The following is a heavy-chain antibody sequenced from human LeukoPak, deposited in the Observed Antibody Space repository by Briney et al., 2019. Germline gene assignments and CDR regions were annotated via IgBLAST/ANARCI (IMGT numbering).Heavy chain of an antibody. D-gene: IGHD1-26*01. CDR3: ARESRVGATFVAFDI. CDR1: GYTFTGYY. V-gene: IGHV1-2*02. J-gene: IGHJ3*02. CDR2: INPNSGGT. Sequence: ASVKVSCKASGYTFTGYYMHWVRQAPGQGLEWMGWINPNSGGTNYAQKFQGRVTMTRDTSISTAYMELSRLGSDDTAVYYCARESRVGATFVAFDIWSQGTMVTVSS.